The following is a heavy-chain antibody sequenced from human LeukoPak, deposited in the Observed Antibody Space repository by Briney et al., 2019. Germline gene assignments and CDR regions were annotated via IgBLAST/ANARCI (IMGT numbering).Heavy chain of an antibody. Sequence: GGSLRLSCAASGFIFSSYAMNWARQAPGKGLEWVSYISSSGSTIYYADSVKGRFTISRDNAKNSLYLQMNSLRAEDTAVYYCAGETGTTLFDYWGQGTLVTVSS. D-gene: IGHD1-1*01. CDR3: AGETGTTLFDY. J-gene: IGHJ4*02. CDR1: GFIFSSYA. V-gene: IGHV3-48*03. CDR2: ISSSGSTI.